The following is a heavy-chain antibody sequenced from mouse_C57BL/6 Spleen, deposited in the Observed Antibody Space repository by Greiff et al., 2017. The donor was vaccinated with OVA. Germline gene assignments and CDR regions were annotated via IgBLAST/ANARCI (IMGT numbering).Heavy chain of an antibody. Sequence: VQLQQSGPELVKPGASVKISCKASGYTFTDYYMNWVKQSHGKSLEWIGDINPNNGGTSYNQKFKGKATLTVDKSSSTAYMELRSLTSEDSAVYYCARNDYDVDYWGQGTTLTVSS. CDR3: ARNDYDVDY. V-gene: IGHV1-26*01. CDR1: GYTFTDYY. CDR2: INPNNGGT. J-gene: IGHJ2*01. D-gene: IGHD2-4*01.